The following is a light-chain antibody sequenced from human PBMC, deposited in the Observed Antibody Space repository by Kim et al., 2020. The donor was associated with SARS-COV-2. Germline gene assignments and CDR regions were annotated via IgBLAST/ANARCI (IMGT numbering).Light chain of an antibody. CDR2: DVS. CDR3: NSYTSTSTWA. Sequence: QSALTQPASVSGSPGQSITISCTGTISDVGAFNYVSWYQQHPGKAPKVLLYDVSERPSGVSIRFSGSKSGNTASLTISRLQAEDEADYYCNSYTSTSTWAFGGGTQLTVL. J-gene: IGLJ3*02. V-gene: IGLV2-14*03. CDR1: ISDVGAFNY.